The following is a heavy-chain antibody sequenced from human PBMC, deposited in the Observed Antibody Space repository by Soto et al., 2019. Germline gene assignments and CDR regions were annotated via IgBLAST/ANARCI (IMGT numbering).Heavy chain of an antibody. CDR3: ARALTMAAVFGVRKYYHALDV. J-gene: IGHJ6*02. CDR1: GFTFHFYS. CDR2: ISYDGNNK. D-gene: IGHD3-10*02. V-gene: IGHV3-30*03. Sequence: GQSLRLSCAVSGFTFHFYSMHWVSQAPGKGLEWVAIISYDGNNKYYADSVKGRFTISRDNSKHPASLQMNCLRAEHTAIYYCARALTMAAVFGVRKYYHALDVWDQGTTVTVSS.